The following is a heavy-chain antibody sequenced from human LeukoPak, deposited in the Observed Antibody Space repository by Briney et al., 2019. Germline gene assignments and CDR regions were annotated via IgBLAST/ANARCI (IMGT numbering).Heavy chain of an antibody. CDR2: ISAYNGNT. V-gene: IGHV1-18*01. CDR1: GYTFTSYG. D-gene: IGHD3-22*01. CDR3: GKDVRDHYDTSGYYPYDY. Sequence: ASVKVSCKASGYTFTSYGISWVRQAPGQGLEWIGWISAYNGNTNYAQKLQGRVTMTTDTSTSTAYMELRSLRSDDTAVYYCGKDVRDHYDTSGYYPYDYWGQGTLVTVSS. J-gene: IGHJ4*02.